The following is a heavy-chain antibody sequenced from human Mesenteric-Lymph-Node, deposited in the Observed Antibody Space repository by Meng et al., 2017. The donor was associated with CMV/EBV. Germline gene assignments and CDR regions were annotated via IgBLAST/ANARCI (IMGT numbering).Heavy chain of an antibody. D-gene: IGHD6-13*01. CDR3: ARAVGSWTQVTYYFDY. CDR2: IYYSGST. V-gene: IGHV4-39*01. Sequence: SETLSLTCTVSGGSISSSSYYWGWIRQPPGKGLEWIGSIYYSGSTYYNPSLKSRVTISVDTSKNQFSLKLSSVTAADTAVYYCARAVGSWTQVTYYFDYWGQGTLVTVS. CDR1: GGSISSSSYY. J-gene: IGHJ4*02.